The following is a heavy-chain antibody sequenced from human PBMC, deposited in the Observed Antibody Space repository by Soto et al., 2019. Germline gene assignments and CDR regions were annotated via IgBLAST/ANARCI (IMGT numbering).Heavy chain of an antibody. CDR3: AKEGGLSGSYYISSSYYFDY. D-gene: IGHD1-26*01. V-gene: IGHV3-30*18. CDR2: ISYDGSNT. CDR1: GFTFSSYG. J-gene: IGHJ4*02. Sequence: GGSLRLSCAASGFTFSSYGMHWVRQAPGKGLEWVAIISYDGSNTYYADSVKGRFTISRDNSKDTLYLQMNSLRAEDTSVYYCAKEGGLSGSYYISSSYYFDYWGQGTLVTVSS.